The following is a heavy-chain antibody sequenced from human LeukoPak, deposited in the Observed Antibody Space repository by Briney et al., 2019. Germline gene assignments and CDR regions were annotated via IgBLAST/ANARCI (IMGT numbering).Heavy chain of an antibody. CDR3: ARANDIVVVVAATGDAFDI. J-gene: IGHJ3*02. V-gene: IGHV4-34*01. CDR1: GGSFSGYY. Sequence: SETLSLTCAVYGGSFSGYYWSWIRQPPGKGLEWIGEINHSGSTNYNPSPKSRVTISVDTSKNQFSLKLSSVTAADTAAYYCARANDIVVVVAATGDAFDIWGQGTMVTVSS. CDR2: INHSGST. D-gene: IGHD2-15*01.